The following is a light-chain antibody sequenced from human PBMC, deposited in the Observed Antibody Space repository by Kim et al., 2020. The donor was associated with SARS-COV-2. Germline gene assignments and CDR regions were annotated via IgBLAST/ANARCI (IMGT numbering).Light chain of an antibody. Sequence: SYELTQPPSVSVAPGKTARITCGGNNIGSKSVHWYQQKPGQAPVLVIYYDSDRPSGIPERFSGSNSGNTATLTISRVEAGDEADSYCQVWGVGVVFGGGT. CDR3: QVWGVGVV. J-gene: IGLJ2*01. V-gene: IGLV3-21*01. CDR2: YDS. CDR1: NIGSKS.